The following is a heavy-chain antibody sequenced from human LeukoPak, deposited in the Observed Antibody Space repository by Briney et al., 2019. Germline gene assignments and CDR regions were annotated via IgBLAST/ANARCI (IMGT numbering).Heavy chain of an antibody. V-gene: IGHV4-4*02. Sequence: PSETLSLTCAVSGGSISSSNWWSWVRQPPGKGLEWIGEIYHSGNTNYNPSLKSRVTIAVDKSKNQFSLKLSSVTAADTAVYYCARGTAAGYYYGMDVWGQGTTVTVSS. D-gene: IGHD6-13*01. CDR3: ARGTAAGYYYGMDV. CDR1: GGSISSSNW. J-gene: IGHJ6*02. CDR2: IYHSGNT.